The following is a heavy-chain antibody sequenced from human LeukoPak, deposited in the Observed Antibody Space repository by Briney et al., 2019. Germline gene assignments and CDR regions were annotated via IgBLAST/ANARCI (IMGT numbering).Heavy chain of an antibody. CDR1: GFTFSDDY. CDR2: ISISGGTI. Sequence: PGGSLRLSCAASGFTFSDDYMSWIRQAPGRGLEWVSYISISGGTIYYADSVKGGFTISRDNAKNQQYLQLNNLRAEDTAVYYRARDLVRYFDWYNWFDPWGQGTLVTVSS. J-gene: IGHJ5*02. D-gene: IGHD3-9*01. V-gene: IGHV3-11*01. CDR3: ARDLVRYFDWYNWFDP.